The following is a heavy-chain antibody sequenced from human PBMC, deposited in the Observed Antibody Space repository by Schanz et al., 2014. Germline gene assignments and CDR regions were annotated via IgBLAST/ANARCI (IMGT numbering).Heavy chain of an antibody. CDR2: IYSGVST. Sequence: EVQLVESGGDLVQPGGSQRLSCAASGFIVSSTYMTWVRQAPGKGLEWVSIIYSGVSTYYADSVKGRFTISRDTPKNTLYVQMNSLRADDTAVYYCARDGDFDYWGQGTLVTVSS. V-gene: IGHV3-66*01. CDR1: GFIVSSTY. CDR3: ARDGDFDY. J-gene: IGHJ4*02.